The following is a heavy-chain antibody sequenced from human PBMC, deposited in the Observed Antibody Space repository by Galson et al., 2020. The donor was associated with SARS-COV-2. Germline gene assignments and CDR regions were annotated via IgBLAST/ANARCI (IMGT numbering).Heavy chain of an antibody. CDR2: ISGTGNTI. Sequence: GESLKISCAASGFTFSTYEMNWVRQAPGKGLEWLSYISGTGNTIYYADSVKGRFTVSRDNAKNSLFLQMNSLRAEDTALYYCARRERYYQYAMDVWGQGTTVSVSS. V-gene: IGHV3-48*03. CDR1: GFTFSTYE. J-gene: IGHJ6*02. CDR3: ARRERYYQYAMDV. D-gene: IGHD3-10*01.